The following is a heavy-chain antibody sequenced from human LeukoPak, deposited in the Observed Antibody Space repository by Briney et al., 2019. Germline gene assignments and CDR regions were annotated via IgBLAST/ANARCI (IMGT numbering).Heavy chain of an antibody. D-gene: IGHD6-19*01. J-gene: IGHJ3*02. CDR2: IKEDGGVK. CDR3: ARGLMVAVAAPDAFDI. V-gene: IGHV3-7*01. Sequence: GGSLRLSCVASGFTFSDAWMAWVRRAPGKGLEWVANIKEDGGVKNYVDSVRGRFTISRDNAKKSLFLQMNSLRAEDSAVYYCARGLMVAVAAPDAFDIWGQGIMVTVSS. CDR1: GFTFSDAW.